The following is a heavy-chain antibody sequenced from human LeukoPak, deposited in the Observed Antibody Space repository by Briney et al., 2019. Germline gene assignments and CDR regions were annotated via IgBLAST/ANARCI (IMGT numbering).Heavy chain of an antibody. V-gene: IGHV3-30*18. CDR3: AKNAYYGSGSYAYYFDY. J-gene: IGHJ4*02. Sequence: GGSLRLSCAASGFTFSSYGMHWVRQAPGKGLEWVALISYDGSNKYYADSVKGRFTISRDSSKNTLSLQMNSLRAEDTAVYYCAKNAYYGSGSYAYYFDYRGQGTLVTVSS. CDR1: GFTFSSYG. CDR2: ISYDGSNK. D-gene: IGHD3-10*01.